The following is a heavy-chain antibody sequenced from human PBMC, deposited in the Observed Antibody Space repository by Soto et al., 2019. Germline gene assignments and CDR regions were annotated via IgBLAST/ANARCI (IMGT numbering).Heavy chain of an antibody. Sequence: SXTLFLPFALSASSIINFSWSWIRQPPGRGLEWIGNIFYSGGTNYNPSLKSRVTISVDTSKNQFSLNLNSLTAADTAVYYCARGQGAAHSYYGLDAWGQGTTVNVS. D-gene: IGHD6-6*01. CDR1: ASSIINFS. CDR2: IFYSGGT. CDR3: ARGQGAAHSYYGLDA. V-gene: IGHV4-59*01. J-gene: IGHJ6*02.